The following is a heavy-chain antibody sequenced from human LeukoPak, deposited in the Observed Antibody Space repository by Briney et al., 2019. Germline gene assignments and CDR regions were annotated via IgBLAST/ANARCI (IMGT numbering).Heavy chain of an antibody. J-gene: IGHJ4*02. Sequence: ASVRVSCKASGYTFTGYYMHWVRQAPGQGLEWMGWINPKSGSTNYAQKVQGRVTMTRDTSISTAYMELSRLRSDDTAVYYWARAGFGELLAHFDYWGQGTLVTVSS. D-gene: IGHD3-10*01. CDR3: ARAGFGELLAHFDY. V-gene: IGHV1-2*02. CDR1: GYTFTGYY. CDR2: INPKSGST.